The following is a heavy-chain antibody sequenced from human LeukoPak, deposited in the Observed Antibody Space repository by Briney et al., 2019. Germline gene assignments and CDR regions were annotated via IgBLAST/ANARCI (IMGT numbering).Heavy chain of an antibody. Sequence: SETLSLTCTVSGGSISSYYWSWIRQPPGKGLEWIGYIYYSGSTNYNPSLKSRAIISVDTSKNQFSLKLTSVTAADTAVYYCAILGRGGSTVAQFGWGQGALVTVSS. CDR3: AILGRGGSTVAQFG. D-gene: IGHD3-16*01. CDR2: IYYSGST. J-gene: IGHJ4*02. CDR1: GGSISSYY. V-gene: IGHV4-59*08.